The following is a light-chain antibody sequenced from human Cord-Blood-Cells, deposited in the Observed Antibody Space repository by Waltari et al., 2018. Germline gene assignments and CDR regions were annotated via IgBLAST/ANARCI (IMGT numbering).Light chain of an antibody. CDR1: QSVRSN. Sequence: EIVMTQSPATLSVSPGERATLSGRASQSVRSNLAWYQQKPGQAPRPLIYGASTRATGIPARFSGSGSGTEFTLTISSLQSEDFAVYYCQQYNNWPLTFGGGTKVEIK. V-gene: IGKV3-15*01. CDR2: GAS. CDR3: QQYNNWPLT. J-gene: IGKJ4*01.